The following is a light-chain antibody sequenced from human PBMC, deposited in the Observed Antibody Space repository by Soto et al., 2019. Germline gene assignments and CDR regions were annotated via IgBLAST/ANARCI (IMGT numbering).Light chain of an antibody. CDR2: VAS. J-gene: IGKJ1*01. CDR3: QQTYTTPET. V-gene: IGKV1-39*01. CDR1: HSISRY. Sequence: DMYRSRSPSSLSASVGDRVTVTWRASHSISRYLNWYQQKPGKAPKLLIYVASSLQSGVPSRFSGSGSETDFTLTISSLQPEDFATYSCQQTYTTPETFAQGTKVDIK.